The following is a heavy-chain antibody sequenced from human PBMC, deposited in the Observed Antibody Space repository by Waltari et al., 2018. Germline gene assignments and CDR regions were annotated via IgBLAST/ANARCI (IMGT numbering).Heavy chain of an antibody. J-gene: IGHJ4*02. CDR2: IYHSGST. Sequence: QVQLQESGPGLVKPSETLSLTCAVSGYSISSGYYWGWIRQPPGKGLEWIGSIYHSGSTYYNPSLKSRVTISVDTSKNQFSLKLSSVTAADTAVYYCTRHWGSPAGCFDYWGQGTLVTVSS. CDR1: GYSISSGYY. V-gene: IGHV4-38-2*01. D-gene: IGHD3-16*01. CDR3: TRHWGSPAGCFDY.